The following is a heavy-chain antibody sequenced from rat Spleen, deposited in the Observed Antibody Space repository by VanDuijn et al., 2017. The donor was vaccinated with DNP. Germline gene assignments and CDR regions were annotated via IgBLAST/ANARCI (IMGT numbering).Heavy chain of an antibody. V-gene: IGHV3-1*01. CDR3: ARGVSSYYGYNSYWYFDF. J-gene: IGHJ1*01. Sequence: EVQLQESGSGLVKPSQSLSLTCSVTGYSITCNYWGWIRKFPGNKMEYVGHISYSGSTNYNPSLKSRISITRDTSKNQFFLQLNSVTTEDTATYYCARGVSSYYGYNSYWYFDFWGPGTMVTVSS. D-gene: IGHD1-9*01. CDR2: ISYSGST. CDR1: GYSITCNY.